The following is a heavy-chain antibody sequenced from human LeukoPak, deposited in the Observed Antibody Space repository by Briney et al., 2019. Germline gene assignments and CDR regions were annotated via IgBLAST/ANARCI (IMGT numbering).Heavy chain of an antibody. J-gene: IGHJ5*02. D-gene: IGHD1-20*01. CDR1: GFTFSSYS. CDR2: ITSSSGTI. Sequence: GGSLRLSCAASGFTFSSYSMNWVRQAPGKGPEWVSYITSSSGTISYADSVKGRFTISRDNAKNSVYLQMGSLRAEDMAVYYCARGIYNWNGNWFDPWGQGTLVSVSS. CDR3: ARGIYNWNGNWFDP. V-gene: IGHV3-48*01.